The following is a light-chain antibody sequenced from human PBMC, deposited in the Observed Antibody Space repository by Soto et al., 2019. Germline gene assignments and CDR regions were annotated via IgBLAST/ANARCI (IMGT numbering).Light chain of an antibody. CDR3: LLYDGGSWV. Sequence: QAVVTQEPSLTVSPGGTVTVTCASSTGAVTPNSFANWFQQKPGQAPRALIYDTSAKLSWTPARFSGSVLGDKAALTLSGVQPEDEADYYCLLYDGGSWVFGGGTMVTVL. CDR1: TGAVTPNSF. V-gene: IGLV7-43*01. J-gene: IGLJ3*02. CDR2: DTS.